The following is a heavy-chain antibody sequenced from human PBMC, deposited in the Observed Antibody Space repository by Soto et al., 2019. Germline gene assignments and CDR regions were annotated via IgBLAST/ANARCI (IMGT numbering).Heavy chain of an antibody. CDR3: TYDYGDYVENYYYGMDV. J-gene: IGHJ6*02. CDR1: GFTFSNAW. D-gene: IGHD4-17*01. V-gene: IGHV3-15*01. CDR2: IKSKTNGGTI. Sequence: GGSLRLSCTASGFTFSNAWMSWVRQAPGKGLEWVGRIKSKTNGGTIDYAAPVKGRFTISRDDSKNTLSLEMNSLKTEDTAVYYCTYDYGDYVENYYYGMDVWGQGTTVTVSS.